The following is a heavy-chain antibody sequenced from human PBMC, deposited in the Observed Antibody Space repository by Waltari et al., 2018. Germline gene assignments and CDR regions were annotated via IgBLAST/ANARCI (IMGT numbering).Heavy chain of an antibody. CDR3: ARDRMSEGDPDFYDAFDI. CDR1: GYTFTSYG. CDR2: ISAYNGNT. D-gene: IGHD2-21*01. Sequence: QVQLVQSGTEVKKPGASVKVSCKASGYTFTSYGISWVRQAPGQGLEWMGWISAYNGNTNYAQKLQGRVTMTTDTSTSTAYMELRSLRSDDTAVYYCARDRMSEGDPDFYDAFDIWGQGTMVTVSS. V-gene: IGHV1-18*01. J-gene: IGHJ3*02.